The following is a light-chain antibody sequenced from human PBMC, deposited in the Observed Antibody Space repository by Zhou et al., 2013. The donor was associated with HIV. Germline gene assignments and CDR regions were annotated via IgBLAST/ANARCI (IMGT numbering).Light chain of an antibody. CDR2: KVS. V-gene: IGKV2-30*01. Sequence: VKLSQAPLSLSVAVGQPAYISCRPNQTLVYSDGNTYLSWLHQRPGQSPRRLIHKVSNRESGVPDRFIGSASGIDFALRISRVEAEDVGIYYCMNALEPPYTFGQGTNLEIK. J-gene: IGKJ2*01. CDR3: MNALEPPYT. CDR1: QTLVYSDGNTY.